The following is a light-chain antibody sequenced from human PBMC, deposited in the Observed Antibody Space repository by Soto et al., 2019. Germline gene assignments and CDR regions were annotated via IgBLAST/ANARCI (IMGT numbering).Light chain of an antibody. V-gene: IGKV1-33*01. CDR1: QDVNNS. J-gene: IGKJ5*01. CDR2: DVS. CDR3: QKYDKVPVT. Sequence: DLQMTQSPSSLSASVGDRVTITCQASQDVNNSLNWYQQKPRKAPNLLIYDVSNLGTGVPSRFSGSGSGTDFTFTITRLQPEDIGTYYCQKYDKVPVTFGQGTRLEIK.